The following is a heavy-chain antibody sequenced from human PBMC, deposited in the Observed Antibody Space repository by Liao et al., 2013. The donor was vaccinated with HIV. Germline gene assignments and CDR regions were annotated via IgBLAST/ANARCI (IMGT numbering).Heavy chain of an antibody. Sequence: QVQLQESGPGLVKPSQTLSLTCTVSGGSISSGSYYWNWFRQPAGKGLEWIGRADTSGSTNYNPSLKSRVTISVDTSKNQFSLKLSSVTAADTAVFYCARVVRPYYYNDYWGRGNPRSPSP. CDR3: ARVVRPYYYNDY. D-gene: IGHD3-10*01. CDR1: GGSISSGSYY. J-gene: IGHJ4*02. CDR2: ADTSGST. V-gene: IGHV4-61*02.